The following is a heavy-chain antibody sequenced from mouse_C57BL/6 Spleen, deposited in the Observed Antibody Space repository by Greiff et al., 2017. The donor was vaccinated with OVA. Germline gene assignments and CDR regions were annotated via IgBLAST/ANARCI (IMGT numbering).Heavy chain of an antibody. CDR3: ARDHYYGSSDAMDY. CDR1: GFTFSDYY. V-gene: IGHV5-16*01. CDR2: INYDGSST. D-gene: IGHD1-1*01. J-gene: IGHJ4*01. Sequence: EVHLVESEGGLVQPGSSMKLSCTASGFTFSDYYMAWVRQVPEKGLEWVANINYDGSSTYYLDSLKSRFIISRDNAKNILYLQMSSLKSEDTATYYCARDHYYGSSDAMDYWGQGTSVTVSS.